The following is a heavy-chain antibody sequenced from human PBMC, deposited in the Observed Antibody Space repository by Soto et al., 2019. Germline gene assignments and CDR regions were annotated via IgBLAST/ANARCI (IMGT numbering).Heavy chain of an antibody. CDR1: GYSISSGFY. CDR3: ARGEVRGLVATVLDY. V-gene: IGHV4-38-2*02. Sequence: PSETLSLTCSVSGYSISSGFYWDWIRQPPGKGLEWIGSIYHRGNTYYNPSHNGRITISLDTSKNQFSLRLTSVTAADTAVSYCARGEVRGLVATVLDYWGQGALVTVSS. CDR2: IYHRGNT. D-gene: IGHD3-10*01. J-gene: IGHJ4*02.